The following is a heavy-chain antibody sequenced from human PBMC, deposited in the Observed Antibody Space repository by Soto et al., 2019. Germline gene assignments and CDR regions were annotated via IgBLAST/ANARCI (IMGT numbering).Heavy chain of an antibody. CDR3: AKFSNNFDY. D-gene: IGHD4-4*01. Sequence: SLTCTVSGGSVSSYYWSWIRQPPGKGLEWIGYVYYSGITKYNPSLQSRITMSVDTSKNQFSLRLSTVTAADTAVYYCAKFSNNFDYWGQGTLVTVSS. CDR1: GGSVSSYY. J-gene: IGHJ4*02. CDR2: VYYSGIT. V-gene: IGHV4-59*02.